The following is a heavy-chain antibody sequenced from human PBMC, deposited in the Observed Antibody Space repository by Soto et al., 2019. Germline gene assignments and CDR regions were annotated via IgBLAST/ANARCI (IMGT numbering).Heavy chain of an antibody. Sequence: GGSLRLSCAASGFTFSSYGMHWVRQAPGKGLEWVAVISYDGSNKYYADSVKGRFTISRDTSKNTLFLQMNSLRAEDTALYDCAKDRAIVGDLDPWGQGTVVTVS. CDR2: ISYDGSNK. CDR3: AKDRAIVGDLDP. J-gene: IGHJ5*02. V-gene: IGHV3-30*18. D-gene: IGHD1-26*01. CDR1: GFTFSSYG.